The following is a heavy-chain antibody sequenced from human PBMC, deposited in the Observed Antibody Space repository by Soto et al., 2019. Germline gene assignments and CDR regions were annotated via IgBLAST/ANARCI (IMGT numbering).Heavy chain of an antibody. CDR3: ARGWEEMATTNYYFDY. V-gene: IGHV4-61*01. Sequence: ASETLSLTCTVSGGSVSSGSYYWSWIRQPPGKGLEWIGYIYYSGSTNYNPSLKSRVTISVDTSKNQFSLKLSSVTAADTAVYYCARGWEEMATTNYYFDYWGQGTLVTVSS. D-gene: IGHD5-12*01. J-gene: IGHJ4*02. CDR1: GGSVSSGSYY. CDR2: IYYSGST.